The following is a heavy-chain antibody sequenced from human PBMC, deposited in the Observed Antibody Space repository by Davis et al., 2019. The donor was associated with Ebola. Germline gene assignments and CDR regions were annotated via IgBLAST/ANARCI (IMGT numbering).Heavy chain of an antibody. CDR1: GFTFSSYA. CDR2: ISGSGGST. D-gene: IGHD3-3*01. CDR3: ARAVLWSGYGWFDP. V-gene: IGHV3-23*01. J-gene: IGHJ5*02. Sequence: GGSLRLSCAASGFTFSSYAMTWVRQAPGKGLEWVSAISGSGGSTFYADSVKGRFTISRDNSKNTLYLQMNSLRAEDTAVYYCARAVLWSGYGWFDPWGQGTLVTVSS.